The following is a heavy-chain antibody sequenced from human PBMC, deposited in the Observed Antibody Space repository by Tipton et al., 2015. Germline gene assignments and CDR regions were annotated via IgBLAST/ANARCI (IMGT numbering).Heavy chain of an antibody. CDR2: IYSSGST. CDR1: GGSISGNY. D-gene: IGHD5-18*01. CDR3: ARGQLWFTVAHN. Sequence: TLSLTCTVSGGSISGNYWTWIRQPPGEGLEWIGYIYSSGSTNYNPSLKSRVTISVDTSKNQFSLKLSPVTAADTAVYYCARGQLWFTVAHNWGQGSLVSVSS. J-gene: IGHJ1*01. V-gene: IGHV4-59*12.